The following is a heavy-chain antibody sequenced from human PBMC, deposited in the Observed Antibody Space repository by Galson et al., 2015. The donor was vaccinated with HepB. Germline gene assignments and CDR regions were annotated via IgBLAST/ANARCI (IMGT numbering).Heavy chain of an antibody. V-gene: IGHV3-7*01. CDR1: GFTFSGYW. CDR2: IDQDGNKK. Sequence: SLRLSCAVSGFTFSGYWMSWVRQAPGKGLEWVANIDQDGNKKYYVDSVKGRFTISRDNARNSLYLQMNSLRVEDMAVYYCARGGHMFGTFDIWGQGTTVTVSS. D-gene: IGHD3-10*02. CDR3: ARGGHMFGTFDI. J-gene: IGHJ3*02.